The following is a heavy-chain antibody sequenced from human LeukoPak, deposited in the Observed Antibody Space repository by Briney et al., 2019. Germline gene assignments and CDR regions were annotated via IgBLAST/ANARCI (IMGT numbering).Heavy chain of an antibody. V-gene: IGHV3-7*01. J-gene: IGHJ4*02. Sequence: GGSLRLSCTASGFTFGDYAMSWVRQAPGKGLEWVANIKHDGTEKYCVDSVKGRFTISRDNAKNSLYLQMNSLRAEDTAVYYCVRSAKTFDYWGQGTLVTVSS. CDR1: GFTFGDYA. CDR3: VRSAKTFDY. CDR2: IKHDGTEK.